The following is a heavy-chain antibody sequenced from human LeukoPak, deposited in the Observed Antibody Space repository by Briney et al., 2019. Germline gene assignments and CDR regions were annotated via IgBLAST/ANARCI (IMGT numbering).Heavy chain of an antibody. Sequence: PGRSLRLSCAASGFTFSSYAMHWVRQAPGKGLEWVAVISYDGSNKYYADPVKGRFTISRDNSKNTLYLQMNSLRAEDTAVYYCARALGTTVTSAYYYYYYGMDVWGQGTTVTVSS. CDR3: ARALGTTVTSAYYYYYYGMDV. V-gene: IGHV3-30-3*01. CDR1: GFTFSSYA. CDR2: ISYDGSNK. J-gene: IGHJ6*02. D-gene: IGHD4-11*01.